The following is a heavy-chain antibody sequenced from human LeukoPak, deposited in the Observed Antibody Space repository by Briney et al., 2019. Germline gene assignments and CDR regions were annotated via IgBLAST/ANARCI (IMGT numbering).Heavy chain of an antibody. J-gene: IGHJ4*02. CDR1: GASFSGNY. CDR2: IYQSKYT. V-gene: IGHV4-34*01. D-gene: IGHD2-21*01. Sequence: SQTLSPTCGVRGASFSGNYWSWIRHSPGEGMQWIGEIYQSKYTTYNPYLKSRVTIWADTSVSQLSLGLTSVTAADTAICYCARIRCSPGDDSCYNYWGRGTLVTVSS. CDR3: ARIRCSPGDDSCYNY.